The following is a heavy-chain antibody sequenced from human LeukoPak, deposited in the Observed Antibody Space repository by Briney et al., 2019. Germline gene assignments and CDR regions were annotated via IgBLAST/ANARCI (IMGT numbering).Heavy chain of an antibody. J-gene: IGHJ4*02. V-gene: IGHV3-21*01. CDR3: ARSVMSSWDQTMTNFDY. CDR1: DTLTTYS. CDR2: ISGSSSYI. Sequence: VGSLRDSSVPPLDTLTTYSMSSVRQAPGKGLEWVSSISGSSSYIYYADSVKGRFTISRDNAKNSLYLQMNSLRAEDTAVYYCARSVMSSWDQTMTNFDYWGQGTLVTVSS. D-gene: IGHD1-26*01.